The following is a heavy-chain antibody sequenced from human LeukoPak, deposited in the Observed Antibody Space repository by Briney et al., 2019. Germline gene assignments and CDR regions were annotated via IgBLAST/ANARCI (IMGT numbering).Heavy chain of an antibody. CDR1: GFTVSSNY. Sequence: GGSLRLSCAASGFTVSSNYMSWVRQAPGKGLEWVSFTDTSGRYVYYGDSVKGRFTISRDNAKNLLFLQMNGLRAEDTALYYCARGRSITLLRGVAMSDGFDIWGQGAMVAVSS. CDR2: TDTSGRYV. D-gene: IGHD3-10*01. CDR3: ARGRSITLLRGVAMSDGFDI. V-gene: IGHV3-21*06. J-gene: IGHJ3*02.